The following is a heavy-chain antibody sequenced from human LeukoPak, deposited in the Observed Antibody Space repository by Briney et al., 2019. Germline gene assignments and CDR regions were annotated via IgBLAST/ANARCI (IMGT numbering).Heavy chain of an antibody. D-gene: IGHD6-19*01. Sequence: GGSLRLSCAASGFTFSSYGMHWVRQAPGKGLEWVAVISYDGSNKYYADSVKGRFTISRDNSKNTLYLQMNSLRAEDTAVYYCAKASSYSSGWLYYFDYWGQGTLVTVSS. CDR1: GFTFSSYG. V-gene: IGHV3-30*18. CDR2: ISYDGSNK. J-gene: IGHJ4*02. CDR3: AKASSYSSGWLYYFDY.